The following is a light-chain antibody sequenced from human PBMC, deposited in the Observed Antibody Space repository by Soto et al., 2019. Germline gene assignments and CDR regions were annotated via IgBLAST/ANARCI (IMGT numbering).Light chain of an antibody. CDR2: GAS. Sequence: EIVMTQSPATLSVSPGGRATLSCRASQSVSSYLAWYQQKPGQAPRLLIYGASNRATGIPDRFSGSGSGTDFTLTISRLEPEDFAVYYCQQYGNSPSTFGQGTKVDIK. J-gene: IGKJ1*01. V-gene: IGKV3-20*01. CDR3: QQYGNSPST. CDR1: QSVSSY.